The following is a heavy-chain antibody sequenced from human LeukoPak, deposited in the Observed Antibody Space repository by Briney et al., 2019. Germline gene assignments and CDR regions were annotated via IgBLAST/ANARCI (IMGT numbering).Heavy chain of an antibody. D-gene: IGHD3-22*01. J-gene: IGHJ2*01. CDR2: INHSGST. V-gene: IGHV4-34*01. Sequence: SETLSLTCAVYGGSFSGYYWSWIRQPPGKGLEWIGEINHSGSTNYNPSLKSRVTISVDTSKNQFTLKLRYGTAADTAVYYCARGRYYYDSSGYYRLGLRYFDLWGRGTLVTVSS. CDR3: ARGRYYYDSSGYYRLGLRYFDL. CDR1: GGSFSGYY.